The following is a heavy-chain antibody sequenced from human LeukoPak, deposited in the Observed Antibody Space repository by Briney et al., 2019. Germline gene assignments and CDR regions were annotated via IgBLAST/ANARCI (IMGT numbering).Heavy chain of an antibody. V-gene: IGHV4-30-2*01. CDR3: ARDLSWDWLAIDY. Sequence: PSQTLSLTCTVSGGSISSGGYYWSWIRQPPGKGLEWIGYIYHSGSTYYNPSLKSRVTISVDTSKNQFSLKLSSVTAADTAVYYCARDLSWDWLAIDYWGQGTLVTVSS. CDR1: GGSISSGGYY. D-gene: IGHD1-26*01. CDR2: IYHSGST. J-gene: IGHJ4*02.